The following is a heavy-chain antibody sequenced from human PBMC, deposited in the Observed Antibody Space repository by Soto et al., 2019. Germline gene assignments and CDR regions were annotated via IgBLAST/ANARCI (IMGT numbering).Heavy chain of an antibody. CDR3: ARERGGDTSDYYYYYMDV. Sequence: QVQLVQSGAEVKKPGASVKVSCKASGYTFSSYAMHWVRQAPGQRLEWMGWINAGNGNTKYSQKFQGRVTITRDTSASTAYMELSSLRSEDTAVYYCARERGGDTSDYYYYYMDVWGKRTTVTVSS. CDR1: GYTFSSYA. V-gene: IGHV1-3*01. CDR2: INAGNGNT. D-gene: IGHD3-16*01. J-gene: IGHJ6*03.